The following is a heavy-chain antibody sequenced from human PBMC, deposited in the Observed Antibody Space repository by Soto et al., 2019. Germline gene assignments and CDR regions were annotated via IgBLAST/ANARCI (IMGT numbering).Heavy chain of an antibody. V-gene: IGHV4-30-2*01. J-gene: IGHJ5*02. CDR2: IYHSGST. D-gene: IGHD3-3*01. CDR3: ASTGNTIFGAAKGWFDP. CDR1: GGSISSGGYS. Sequence: SETLSLTCAVSGGSISSGGYSWSWIRQPPGKGLEWIGYIYHSGSTYYNPSLKSRVTISVDRSKNQFSLKLSSVTAADTAVYYCASTGNTIFGAAKGWFDPWGQGTLVTVSS.